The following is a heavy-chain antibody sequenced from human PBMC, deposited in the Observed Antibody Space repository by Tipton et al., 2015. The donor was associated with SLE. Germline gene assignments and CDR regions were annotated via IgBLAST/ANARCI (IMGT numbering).Heavy chain of an antibody. CDR3: ARDLCGGDCSSHLDY. Sequence: SLRLSCAASGFTFSSYSMNWVRQAPGKGLEWVSSISSSSSYIYYADSVKGRFTISRDNAKNSLYLQMNSLRAEDTAVYYCARDLCGGDCSSHLDYWGQGTLVTVAS. V-gene: IGHV3-21*03. D-gene: IGHD2-21*01. J-gene: IGHJ4*02. CDR1: GFTFSSYS. CDR2: ISSSSSYI.